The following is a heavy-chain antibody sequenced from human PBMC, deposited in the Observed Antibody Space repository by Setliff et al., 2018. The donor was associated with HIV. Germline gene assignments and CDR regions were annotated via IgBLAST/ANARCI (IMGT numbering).Heavy chain of an antibody. Sequence: PSETLSLTCTVSGGSISSSSYYWGWIRQPPGKGLEWIGSIYYSGSTYYNVSLKSRVIISVDTSKNQFSLKLNSVTAADTAIYYCARHRAVAGANYFDFWGQGTLVTVSS. D-gene: IGHD6-19*01. CDR2: IYYSGST. J-gene: IGHJ4*02. V-gene: IGHV4-39*01. CDR1: GGSISSSSYY. CDR3: ARHRAVAGANYFDF.